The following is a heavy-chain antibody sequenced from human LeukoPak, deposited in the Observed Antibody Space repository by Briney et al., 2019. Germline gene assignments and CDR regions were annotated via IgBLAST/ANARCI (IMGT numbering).Heavy chain of an antibody. J-gene: IGHJ3*02. D-gene: IGHD6-13*01. V-gene: IGHV3-21*01. CDR3: ARSRIAALGTGAFDI. CDR1: GFTFGDYV. CDR2: ITTSSSYI. Sequence: GGSLRLSCTASGFTFGDYVMNWVRQAPGKGLEWVSSITTSSSYIYYADSVKGRFTISRDDAKNSLSLQMNSLRAEDTAVYYCARSRIAALGTGAFDIWGQGTMAIVSS.